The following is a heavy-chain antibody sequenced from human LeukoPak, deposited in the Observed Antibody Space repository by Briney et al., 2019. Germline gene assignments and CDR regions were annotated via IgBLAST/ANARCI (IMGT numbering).Heavy chain of an antibody. CDR3: SRVTTGSSLFDS. J-gene: IGHJ4*02. D-gene: IGHD1-1*01. V-gene: IGHV3-53*03. Sequence: DSVKGRFTVSRDNSKNTLYLQMNSLRAEDTAVYYCSRVTTGSSLFDSWGQGTLVTVSS.